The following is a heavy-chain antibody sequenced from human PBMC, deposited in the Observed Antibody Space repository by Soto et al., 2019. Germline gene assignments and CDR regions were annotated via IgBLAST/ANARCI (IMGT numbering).Heavy chain of an antibody. CDR2: IYYSGST. CDR3: ARKVPAAAYFDY. J-gene: IGHJ4*02. CDR1: GGSISSGDYY. Sequence: PSETLSLTCTVSGGSISSGDYYWSWIRQPPGKGLEWIGYIYYSGSTYYNPSLKSRVTISVDTSKNQFSLKLSSVTAADTAVYYCARKVPAAAYFDYWGQGALVTVSS. V-gene: IGHV4-30-4*01. D-gene: IGHD2-2*01.